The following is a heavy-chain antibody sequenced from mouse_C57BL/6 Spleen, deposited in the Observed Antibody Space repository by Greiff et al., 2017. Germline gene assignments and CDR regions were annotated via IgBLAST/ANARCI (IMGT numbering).Heavy chain of an antibody. CDR3: AGGNYFDY. V-gene: IGHV1-55*01. CDR1: GYTFTSYW. J-gene: IGHJ2*01. Sequence: VQLQQPGAELVKPGASVKMSCKASGYTFTSYWITWVKQRPGQGLEWIGDIYPGSGSTNYTEKFKSKATLTVDTSSSTAYMQLSRPTAADSAVYYCAGGNYFDYWGQGTTLTVSS. CDR2: IYPGSGST.